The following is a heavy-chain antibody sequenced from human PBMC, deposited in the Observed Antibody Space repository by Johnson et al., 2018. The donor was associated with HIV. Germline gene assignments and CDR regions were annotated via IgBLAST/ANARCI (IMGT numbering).Heavy chain of an antibody. CDR2: ITVSGDNT. CDR1: GFTFDDYG. Sequence: MQLVESGGGVIRPGGSLRLSCTASGFTFDDYGMSWVRQAPGKGLEWVSAITVSGDNTYYADSVKGRFTISRDNSKNTLYLQMNSLRAEDTAVYYCARALGLEVCAFDIWGQGTMVTVSS. D-gene: IGHD2-8*01. J-gene: IGHJ3*02. V-gene: IGHV3-23*04. CDR3: ARALGLEVCAFDI.